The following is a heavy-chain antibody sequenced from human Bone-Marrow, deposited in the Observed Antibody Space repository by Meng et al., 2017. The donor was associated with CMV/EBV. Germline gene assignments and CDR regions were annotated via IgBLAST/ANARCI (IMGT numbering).Heavy chain of an antibody. D-gene: IGHD3-22*01. CDR2: ISAYNGNT. J-gene: IGHJ3*02. Sequence: ASVKVSCKASGYTFTSYGISWVRQAPGQGLEWMGCISAYNGNTNYAQKLQGRVTMTTDTSTSTAYMELRSLRSDDTAVYYCARDFYEYDNSGYYDDTFDIWGQGTMVTVSS. V-gene: IGHV1-18*01. CDR1: GYTFTSYG. CDR3: ARDFYEYDNSGYYDDTFDI.